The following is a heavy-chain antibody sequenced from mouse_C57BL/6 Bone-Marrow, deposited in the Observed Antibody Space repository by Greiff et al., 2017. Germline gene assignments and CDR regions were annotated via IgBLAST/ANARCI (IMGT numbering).Heavy chain of an antibody. CDR2: ISYDGSN. V-gene: IGHV3-6*01. Sequence: EVHLVESGPGLVKPSQSLSLTCSVTGYSITSGYYWNWIRQFPGNKLEWMGYISYDGSNNYNPSLKNRISITRDTSKNQFFLKLNSVTTEDTATYYCATLWLRRGAWFAYWGQGTLVTVSA. J-gene: IGHJ3*01. CDR1: GYSITSGYY. D-gene: IGHD2-2*01. CDR3: ATLWLRRGAWFAY.